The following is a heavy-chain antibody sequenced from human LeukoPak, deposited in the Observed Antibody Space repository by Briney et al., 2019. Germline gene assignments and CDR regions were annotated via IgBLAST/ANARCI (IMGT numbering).Heavy chain of an antibody. CDR2: IYYSGGT. Sequence: PSETLSLTCTVSGGSISSYYWSWIRQPPGKGLEWIGYIYYSGGTNYNPSLKSRVTISVDTSKNQFSLKLSSVTAADTAVYYCARGGSGYYYAYWGQGTLVTVSS. CDR3: ARGGSGYYYAY. D-gene: IGHD3-22*01. CDR1: GGSISSYY. J-gene: IGHJ4*02. V-gene: IGHV4-59*01.